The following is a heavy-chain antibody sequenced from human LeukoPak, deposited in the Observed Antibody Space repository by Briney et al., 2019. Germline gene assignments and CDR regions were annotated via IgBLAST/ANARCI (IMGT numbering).Heavy chain of an antibody. CDR1: DDSIKTNSYY. CDR3: TRGGDAHKLGNF. J-gene: IGHJ4*02. V-gene: IGHV4-39*01. Sequence: PSETLTLACSVSDDSIKTNSYYWGWIRQPPGKGLEWVGSLHFSGTPYYSPSLSSRVAVSRDTSNNQFSLTLKSVTATDTAVYFCTRGGDAHKLGNFWGPGILVTVSS. CDR2: LHFSGTP. D-gene: IGHD2-21*01.